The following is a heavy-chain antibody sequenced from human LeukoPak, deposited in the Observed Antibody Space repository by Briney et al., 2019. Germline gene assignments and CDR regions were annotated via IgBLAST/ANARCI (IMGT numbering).Heavy chain of an antibody. V-gene: IGHV4-4*07. D-gene: IGHD5-18*01. J-gene: IGHJ4*02. CDR2: IYTSGST. CDR3: ARTVQLWLRNNYFDY. Sequence: KPSETLSLTCTVSGGSISSYYWSWIRQPAGKGLEWIGRIYTSGSTNYNPSLKSRVTMSVDTSKNQFSLKLSSVTAADTAVYYCARTVQLWLRNNYFDYWGQGTLVTVSS. CDR1: GGSISSYY.